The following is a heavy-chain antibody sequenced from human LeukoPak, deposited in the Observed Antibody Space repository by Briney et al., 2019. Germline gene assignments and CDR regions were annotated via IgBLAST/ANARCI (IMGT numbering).Heavy chain of an antibody. D-gene: IGHD5-18*01. Sequence: PGGSLRLSCAASGFTFSNYWTNWVRQAPGKGLEWVANIKQDGSEMYSVDSVKGRFTISRDNAKNSLYLQMNSLRAEDTAVYYCARDFRNSYGPTSYYFDYWGQGTLVTVSS. J-gene: IGHJ4*02. CDR1: GFTFSNYW. V-gene: IGHV3-7*04. CDR3: ARDFRNSYGPTSYYFDY. CDR2: IKQDGSEM.